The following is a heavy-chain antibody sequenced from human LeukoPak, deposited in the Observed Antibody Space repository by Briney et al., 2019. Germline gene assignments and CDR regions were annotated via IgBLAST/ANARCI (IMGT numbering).Heavy chain of an antibody. V-gene: IGHV3-48*03. Sequence: PGGSLRLSCAASGFTFSSYEMNWVRQAPGKGLEWVSYISRSSSNIYYADSVRGRFTISRDNAKNSMYLQMNSRRGKDTAVYYCASGYDRPSWGRGNLVTVSS. D-gene: IGHD5-12*01. J-gene: IGHJ5*02. CDR2: ISRSSSNI. CDR1: GFTFSSYE. CDR3: ASGYDRPS.